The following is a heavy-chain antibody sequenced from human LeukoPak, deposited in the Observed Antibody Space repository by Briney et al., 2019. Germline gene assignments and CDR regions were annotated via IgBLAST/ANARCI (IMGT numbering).Heavy chain of an antibody. CDR2: IKSKTDGETT. Sequence: PGGSLRLSCAASGFTFTNVWMSWVRQAPGKGLEWVGRIKSKTDGETTDCAAPVKGRFSISRDDSKNTLYLQMNTLKTEDTAVYYCTTEGAQFLFSKYFVYFDSWGQGALVTVSS. J-gene: IGHJ4*02. D-gene: IGHD3-9*01. CDR3: TTEGAQFLFSKYFVYFDS. V-gene: IGHV3-15*01. CDR1: GFTFTNVW.